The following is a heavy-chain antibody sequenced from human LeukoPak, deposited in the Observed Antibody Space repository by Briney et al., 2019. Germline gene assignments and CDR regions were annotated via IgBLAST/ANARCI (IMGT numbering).Heavy chain of an antibody. Sequence: SETLSLTCTVSGGSISSYYWSWIRQPPGKGLEWIGYIYYSGSTNYNPSLKSRVTISVDTSKNQFSLKLSSVTAADTAVYYCARRGRPGVTQFDIWGQGTMVTVSS. D-gene: IGHD2-21*02. CDR3: ARRGRPGVTQFDI. CDR1: GGSISSYY. J-gene: IGHJ3*02. V-gene: IGHV4-59*08. CDR2: IYYSGST.